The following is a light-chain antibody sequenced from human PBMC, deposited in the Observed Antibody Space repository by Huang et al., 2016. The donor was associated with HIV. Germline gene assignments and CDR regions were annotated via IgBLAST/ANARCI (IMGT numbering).Light chain of an antibody. Sequence: EVVMTQSPATLSVSPGERVTLSCRASQRIGRNLAWDQQKLGQPPRLLIYGASTRATGIPARFSGSGSGTEFTLTISSLQSEDFAVYYCQQYNYWPPLTFGGGTKVEIK. V-gene: IGKV3-15*01. CDR2: GAS. CDR3: QQYNYWPPLT. CDR1: QRIGRN. J-gene: IGKJ4*01.